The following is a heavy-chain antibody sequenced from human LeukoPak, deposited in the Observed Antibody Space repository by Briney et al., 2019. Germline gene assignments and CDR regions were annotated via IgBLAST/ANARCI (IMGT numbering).Heavy chain of an antibody. V-gene: IGHV1-69*06. CDR2: IIPIFGTA. J-gene: IGHJ4*02. Sequence: SVKVSCKASGGTFSSYAISWVRQAPGQGLEWMGGIIPIFGTANYAQKFQGRVTITADKSTSTAYMELSSLRSDDTAVYYCARGDYYDSRLPLDYWGQGTLVTVSS. D-gene: IGHD3-22*01. CDR1: GGTFSSYA. CDR3: ARGDYYDSRLPLDY.